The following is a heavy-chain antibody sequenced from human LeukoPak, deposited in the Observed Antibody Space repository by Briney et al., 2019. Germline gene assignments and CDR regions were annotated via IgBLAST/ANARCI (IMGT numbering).Heavy chain of an antibody. Sequence: SETLSLTCAVHGGSFSGYYWSWIRQPPGRGLEWIGEINHSGSTNYNPSLKSRVTISVDTSKNQFSLKLSSVTAADTAVYYCARGSIGSSGYYFDYWGQGTLVTVSS. CDR1: GGSFSGYY. V-gene: IGHV4-34*01. CDR2: INHSGST. CDR3: ARGSIGSSGYYFDY. J-gene: IGHJ4*02. D-gene: IGHD3-22*01.